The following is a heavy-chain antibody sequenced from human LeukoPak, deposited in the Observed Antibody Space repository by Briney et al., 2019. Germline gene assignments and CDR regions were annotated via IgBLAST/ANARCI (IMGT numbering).Heavy chain of an antibody. D-gene: IGHD1-26*01. V-gene: IGHV4-38-2*02. Sequence: SETLSLTCTVSNYSISSGYYWGWIRQPPGKGLEWIANIHHSGSAHYNPSLKSRVTISVDTSKNQFSLKLTSVTAADTAVYYCARARPSYCDFDYWGQGTLVTVSS. CDR2: IHHSGSA. CDR3: ARARPSYCDFDY. J-gene: IGHJ4*02. CDR1: NYSISSGYY.